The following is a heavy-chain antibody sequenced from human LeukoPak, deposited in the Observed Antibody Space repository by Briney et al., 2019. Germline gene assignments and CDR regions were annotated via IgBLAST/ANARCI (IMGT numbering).Heavy chain of an antibody. CDR2: TSGSGGST. V-gene: IGHV3-23*01. D-gene: IGHD5-12*01. CDR3: AKDYGRWLRARDFDY. CDR1: GFTFSSYA. Sequence: GGSLRLSCAASGFTFSSYAMSWVRQAPGKGLEWVSATSGSGGSTYYADSVKGRFTISRDNSKNTLYLQMNSLRAEDTAVYYCAKDYGRWLRARDFDYWGQGTLVTVSS. J-gene: IGHJ4*02.